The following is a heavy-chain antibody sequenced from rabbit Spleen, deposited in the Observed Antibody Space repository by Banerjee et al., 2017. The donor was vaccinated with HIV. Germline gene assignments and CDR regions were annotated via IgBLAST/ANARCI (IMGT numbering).Heavy chain of an antibody. CDR3: GRAGEGGYGYLDL. CDR2: IYAGSSGST. J-gene: IGHJ4*01. V-gene: IGHV1S40*01. CDR1: GFSFSSSDY. D-gene: IGHD2-1*01. Sequence: QSLEESGGDLVKPGASLTLTCTASGFSFSSSDYICWVRQAPGKGLEWIAYIYAGSSGSTWYASWAKGRFTIPKTSSTTVTLEMTSLTVADTATFFCGRAGEGGYGYLDLWGPGTLVTVS.